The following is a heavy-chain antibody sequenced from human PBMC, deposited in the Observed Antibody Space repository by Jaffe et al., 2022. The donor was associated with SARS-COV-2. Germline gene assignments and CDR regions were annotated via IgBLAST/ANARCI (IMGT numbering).Heavy chain of an antibody. Sequence: QVQLVQSGAEVKKPGASVKVSCKASGYTFTSYAMHWVRQAPGQRLEWMGWINAGNGNTKYSQKFQGRVTITRDTSASTAYMELSSLRSEDTAVYYCARGPPLYCSSTSCLDWYFDLWGRGTLVTVSS. J-gene: IGHJ2*01. CDR2: INAGNGNT. V-gene: IGHV1-3*01. D-gene: IGHD2-2*01. CDR3: ARGPPLYCSSTSCLDWYFDL. CDR1: GYTFTSYA.